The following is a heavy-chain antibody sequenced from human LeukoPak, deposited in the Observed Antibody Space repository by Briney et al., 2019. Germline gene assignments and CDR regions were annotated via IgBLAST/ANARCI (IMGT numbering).Heavy chain of an antibody. CDR1: GGSISSYY. Sequence: PSETLSLTCTVSGGSISSYYWSWIRQPPGKGLEWIGYIYYGGSTNYNPSLKSRVTISVDTSKNQFSLKLSSVTAADTAVYYCARSAGNSRSYYVGWFDPWGQGTLVTVSS. J-gene: IGHJ5*02. V-gene: IGHV4-59*01. D-gene: IGHD1-26*01. CDR3: ARSAGNSRSYYVGWFDP. CDR2: IYYGGST.